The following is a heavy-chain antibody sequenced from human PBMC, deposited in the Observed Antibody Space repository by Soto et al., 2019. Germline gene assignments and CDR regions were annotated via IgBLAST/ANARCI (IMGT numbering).Heavy chain of an antibody. J-gene: IGHJ4*02. D-gene: IGHD3-10*01. CDR3: AKDLGPYGSGSYPFDY. V-gene: IGHV3-23*01. CDR2: ISGSGGST. Sequence: VQLLESGGGLVQPGGSLRLSCAASGFTFSSYAMSWVRQAPGKGLEWVSAISGSGGSTYYADSVKGRFTISRDNSKNTLYLQMNSLRAEDTAVYYCAKDLGPYGSGSYPFDYWGQGTLVTVSS. CDR1: GFTFSSYA.